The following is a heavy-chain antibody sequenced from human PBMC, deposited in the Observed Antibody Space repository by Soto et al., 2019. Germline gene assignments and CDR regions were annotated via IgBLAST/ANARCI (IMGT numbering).Heavy chain of an antibody. CDR3: ARARPDSSGISDY. CDR1: GFTFSSYA. D-gene: IGHD6-19*01. Sequence: QVQLVESGGGVVQPGRSLRLSCAASGFTFSSYAMHWVRQARGKGLEWVAVISYDGSNKYYADSVKGRFTISRDNSKNTLYLQMNSLRAEDTAVYYCARARPDSSGISDYWGQGTLVTVSS. V-gene: IGHV3-30-3*01. CDR2: ISYDGSNK. J-gene: IGHJ4*02.